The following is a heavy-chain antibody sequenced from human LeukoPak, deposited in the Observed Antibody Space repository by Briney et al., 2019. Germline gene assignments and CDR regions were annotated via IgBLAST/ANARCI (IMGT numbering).Heavy chain of an antibody. CDR3: AKFFSPYYYGMDV. V-gene: IGHV3-23*01. CDR1: GFTFSGCA. D-gene: IGHD2/OR15-2a*01. J-gene: IGHJ6*02. CDR2: IGDSGGST. Sequence: GGSLRLSCAASGFTFSGCAMSWVRQAPGKGLEWVSAIGDSGGSTYYADSVKGRFTISRDNSKNTLYLQMSSLRAEDTALYYCAKFFSPYYYGMDVWGQGTTVTVSS.